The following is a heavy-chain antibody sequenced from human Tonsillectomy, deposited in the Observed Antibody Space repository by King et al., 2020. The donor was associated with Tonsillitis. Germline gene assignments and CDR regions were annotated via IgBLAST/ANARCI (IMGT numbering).Heavy chain of an antibody. Sequence: VQLVESGGGLVRPGGSLRLSCAASGFMFTNYWMSWVRQAPGKGLEWVANINQDGSEKYHVDSVKGRFSISRDNAKKSLYLQMNSLRVDDTAVYYCARADTVMGNHYYGMDVWGQGTTVAVSS. CDR3: ARADTVMGNHYYGMDV. CDR1: GFMFTNYW. V-gene: IGHV3-7*03. D-gene: IGHD5-18*01. CDR2: INQDGSEK. J-gene: IGHJ6*02.